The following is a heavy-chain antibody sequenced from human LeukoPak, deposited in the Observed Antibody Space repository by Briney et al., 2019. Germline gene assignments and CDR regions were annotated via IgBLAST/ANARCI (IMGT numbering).Heavy chain of an antibody. Sequence: SETLSLTCAVSGGSISSYYWSWIRQPAGKGLEWIGRIYTSGSTNYNPSLKSRVTMSVDTSKNQFSLKLSSVTAADTAVYYCASLGMRGYNFDYWGQGTLVTVSS. CDR3: ASLGMRGYNFDY. J-gene: IGHJ4*02. CDR2: IYTSGST. V-gene: IGHV4-4*07. D-gene: IGHD2-8*01. CDR1: GGSISSYY.